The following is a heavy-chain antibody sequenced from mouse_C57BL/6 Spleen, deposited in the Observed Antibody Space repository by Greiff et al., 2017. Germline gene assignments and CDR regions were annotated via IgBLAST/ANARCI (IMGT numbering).Heavy chain of an antibody. D-gene: IGHD1-1*01. J-gene: IGHJ3*01. CDR1: GFNIKDDY. CDR2: IDPENGDT. V-gene: IGHV14-4*01. Sequence: EVKLQQSGAELVRPGASVKLSCTASGFNIKDDYMHWVKQRPEQGLEWIGWIDPENGDTEYASKFQGKATITADTSSNTAYLQLSSLTSEDTAVYYCTTTVVEGWFAYWGQGTLVTVSA. CDR3: TTTVVEGWFAY.